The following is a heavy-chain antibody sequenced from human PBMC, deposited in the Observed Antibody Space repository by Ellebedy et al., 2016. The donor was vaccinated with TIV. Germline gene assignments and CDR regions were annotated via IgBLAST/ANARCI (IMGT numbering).Heavy chain of an antibody. Sequence: GESLKISCVASGFTFFSYAMSWVRQAPGKGLEWVSTISGSGDGKYYADSVKGRFTISRDDAKNILFLQMNSLRAEDTAVYYCANSLRGGIVSYSLDSWGQGTLVTVSS. CDR1: GFTFFSYA. CDR2: ISGSGDGK. V-gene: IGHV3-23*01. CDR3: ANSLRGGIVSYSLDS. D-gene: IGHD2-15*01. J-gene: IGHJ4*02.